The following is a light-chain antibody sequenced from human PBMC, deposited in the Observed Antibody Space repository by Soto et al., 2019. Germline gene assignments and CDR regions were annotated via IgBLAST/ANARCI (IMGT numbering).Light chain of an antibody. Sequence: QSVLTQPPSASGTPGQRVTISCSGTSSDIGRNTVNWYQQLPGTAPKLLMYSNSQRPSGVPDRFSGSKSGTSASLAISGLQSEDEADYYCVAWDDSLNGAVFGGGTQLTVL. CDR2: SNS. CDR1: SSDIGRNT. J-gene: IGLJ7*01. CDR3: VAWDDSLNGAV. V-gene: IGLV1-44*01.